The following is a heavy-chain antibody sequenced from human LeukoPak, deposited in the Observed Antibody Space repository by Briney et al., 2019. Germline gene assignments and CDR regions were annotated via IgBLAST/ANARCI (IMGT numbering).Heavy chain of an antibody. CDR3: ASPTGATMVRGVTFAFDI. CDR1: GYTFTGYY. V-gene: IGHV1-2*02. J-gene: IGHJ3*02. D-gene: IGHD3-10*01. Sequence: ASVKVSCEASGYTFTGYYMHWVRQAPGQGLEWMGWINPNSGGTNYAQKFQGRVTMTRDTSISTAYMELSRLRSDDTAVYYCASPTGATMVRGVTFAFDIWGQGTMVTVSS. CDR2: INPNSGGT.